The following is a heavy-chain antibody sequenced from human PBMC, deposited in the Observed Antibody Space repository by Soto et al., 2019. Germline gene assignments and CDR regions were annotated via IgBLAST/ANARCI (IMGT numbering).Heavy chain of an antibody. J-gene: IGHJ4*02. V-gene: IGHV3-30*18. CDR3: AKDLSEWCMLPTCARGFDY. D-gene: IGHD2-8*01. CDR2: ISYDGSNK. Sequence: GGSLRLSCAASGFTFSSYGMHWVRQAPGKGLEWMAVISYDGSNKYYADSVKGRFTISRDNSKNTLYLQMNSLRAEDTAVYYCAKDLSEWCMLPTCARGFDYWGQGTLVTVSS. CDR1: GFTFSSYG.